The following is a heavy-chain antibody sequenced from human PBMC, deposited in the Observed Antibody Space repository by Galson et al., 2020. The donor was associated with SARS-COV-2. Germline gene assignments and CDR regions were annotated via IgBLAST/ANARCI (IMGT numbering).Heavy chain of an antibody. V-gene: IGHV4-61*02. Sequence: SETLSLTCTVSGYSISSGDCYWSWIRQPAGKGLEWIGRIYTSGSTNYNPSLKSRVTISVDTSKNQFSLKLTSVTATDTAVYYCAREGLPQQKGRFDPWGQGTLVTVSS. J-gene: IGHJ5*02. CDR1: GYSISSGDCY. CDR3: AREGLPQQKGRFDP. CDR2: IYTSGST.